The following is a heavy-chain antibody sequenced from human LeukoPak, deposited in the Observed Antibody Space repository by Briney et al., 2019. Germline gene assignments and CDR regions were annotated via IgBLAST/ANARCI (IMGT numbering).Heavy chain of an antibody. CDR1: GGTFSSYA. V-gene: IGHV1-69*13. J-gene: IGHJ6*03. D-gene: IGHD6-13*01. Sequence: SVKVSCKASGGTFSSYAISWVRQAPGQGLEWMGGIIPIFGTANYAQKFQGRVTITADESTSTAYMELSSLRSEDTAVYYCARDLELAAAGFSYYYYMDVWGEGTTVTVSS. CDR3: ARDLELAAAGFSYYYYMDV. CDR2: IIPIFGTA.